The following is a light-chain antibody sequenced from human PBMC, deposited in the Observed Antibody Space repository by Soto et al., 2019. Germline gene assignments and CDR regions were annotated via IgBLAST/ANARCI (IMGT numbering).Light chain of an antibody. CDR2: EVT. CDR3: GSHTSGSTRV. V-gene: IGLV2-14*01. Sequence: QSALTQPASVSGSPGQSIAISCTGTSSDVGGYDYVSWYQQHPDKAPKLMIYEVTKRPSGVPNRFSGSKSGNTASLTISGLQPEDEADYYCGSHTSGSTRVFGSGTKVTVL. CDR1: SSDVGGYDY. J-gene: IGLJ1*01.